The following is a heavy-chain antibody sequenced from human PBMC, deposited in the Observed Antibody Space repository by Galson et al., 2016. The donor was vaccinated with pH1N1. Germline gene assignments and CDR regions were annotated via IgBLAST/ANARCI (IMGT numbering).Heavy chain of an antibody. CDR1: GYTFSGSY. CDR3: AREGSGYDFWFDP. Sequence: SVKVSCKASGYTFSGSYIHWVPQAPGQGLEWMGWINPKSGATNDAQKFRGRFTMTRDTSINTVYMDLTSLTSDDTAFYFCAREGSGYDFWFDPWGQGTLVTVSS. V-gene: IGHV1-2*02. D-gene: IGHD5-12*01. CDR2: INPKSGAT. J-gene: IGHJ5*02.